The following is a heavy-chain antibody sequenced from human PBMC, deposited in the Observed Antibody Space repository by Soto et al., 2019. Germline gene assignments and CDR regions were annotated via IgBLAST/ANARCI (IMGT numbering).Heavy chain of an antibody. D-gene: IGHD6-13*01. Sequence: GGSLRLSCAASGFTFSSYAMHLVRRSPGKGLEWVAFISYDGSTIYYADSVKGRFSISRDNPKNTLHLETHNLRPEDTAVYYCVKVGGSSSWYRFYFDYWGQGTLVTISS. CDR2: ISYDGSTI. V-gene: IGHV3-30*18. J-gene: IGHJ4*02. CDR3: VKVGGSSSWYRFYFDY. CDR1: GFTFSSYA.